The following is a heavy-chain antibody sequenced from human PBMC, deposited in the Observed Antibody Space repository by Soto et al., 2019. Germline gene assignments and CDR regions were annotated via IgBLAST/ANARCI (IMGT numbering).Heavy chain of an antibody. Sequence: SGGSLRLSCVVSGFSISSYWMSWVRQAPGKGLEWVANIKQDGSQRYYVDSVKGRFTISRDNAKNSLYLQMDSLRAEDTAVYHCARDLTLRGFDCDSTTCYSPFDPWGQGTLVTVSS. CDR1: GFSISSYW. J-gene: IGHJ5*02. D-gene: IGHD2-2*01. V-gene: IGHV3-7*01. CDR3: ARDLTLRGFDCDSTTCYSPFDP. CDR2: IKQDGSQR.